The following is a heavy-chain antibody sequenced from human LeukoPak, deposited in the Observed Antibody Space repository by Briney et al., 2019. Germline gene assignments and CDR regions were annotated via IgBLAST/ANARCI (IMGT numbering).Heavy chain of an antibody. J-gene: IGHJ6*03. CDR3: AREGRKSRGVDIVRKKETGYYYYMDV. CDR1: GLTISSYS. D-gene: IGHD2-15*01. Sequence: GGSLRLSCAASGLTISSYSMNWVRQAPGKGLQWVSYISSSSSTIYYADSVKGRFTISRDNAKNSLYLQMNSLRAEDTAVYYCAREGRKSRGVDIVRKKETGYYYYMDVWGKGTTVTVSS. CDR2: ISSSSSTI. V-gene: IGHV3-48*04.